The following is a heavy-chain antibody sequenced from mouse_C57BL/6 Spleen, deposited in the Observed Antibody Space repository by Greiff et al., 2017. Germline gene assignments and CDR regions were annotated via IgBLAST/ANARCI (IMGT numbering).Heavy chain of an antibody. D-gene: IGHD2-3*01. CDR1: GYTFTSYW. J-gene: IGHJ2*01. CDR3: ASGLGGYYVNYFDY. Sequence: VKLQESGAELVRPGTSVKMSCKASGYTFTSYWMDWVKQRPGQGLEWIGNIYPSDSETHYNQKFKDKATLTVDKSSSTAYMQLSSLTSEDSAVYYCASGLGGYYVNYFDYWGQGTTLTVSS. CDR2: IYPSDSET. V-gene: IGHV1-61*01.